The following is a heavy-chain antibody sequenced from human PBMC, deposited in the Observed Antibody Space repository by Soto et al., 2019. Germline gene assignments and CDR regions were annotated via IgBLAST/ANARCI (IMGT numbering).Heavy chain of an antibody. D-gene: IGHD1-1*01. Sequence: GASVKVSCKASGYTFTTHAMHWVRQAPGQSLEWMGWINGGTGQTKHSQRFQGRVNITRDTSASTAYMELSSLRSEDTAAYYCARGKGMEENYYYYGLDIWGQGTTVTVS. V-gene: IGHV1-3*01. CDR2: INGGTGQT. J-gene: IGHJ6*02. CDR1: GYTFTTHA. CDR3: ARGKGMEENYYYYGLDI.